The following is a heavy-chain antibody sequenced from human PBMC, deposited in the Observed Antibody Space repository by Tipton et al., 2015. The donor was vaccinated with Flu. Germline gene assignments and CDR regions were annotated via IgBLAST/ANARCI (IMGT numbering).Heavy chain of an antibody. Sequence: PRLSCVVSGFTVSSNYMTWVRQAPGKGLEWVSVIYSGGSTKYADSVKGRFTISRDNSKNTLYLQLNSLRAEDTAVYYCARGRGYCVTTTCLLPFDFWGQGTLVTVSS. CDR3: ARGRGYCVTTTCLLPFDF. J-gene: IGHJ4*02. V-gene: IGHV3-53*01. CDR2: IYSGGST. CDR1: GFTVSSNY. D-gene: IGHD2-2*01.